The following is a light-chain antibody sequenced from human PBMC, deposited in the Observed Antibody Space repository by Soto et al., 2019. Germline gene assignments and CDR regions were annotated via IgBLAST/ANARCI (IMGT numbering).Light chain of an antibody. J-gene: IGKJ1*01. CDR1: QSVSSGH. V-gene: IGKV3-20*01. CDR3: QQYGHSLWT. CDR2: GAS. Sequence: DIVLTQSPGTLSLSPGERASLSCRASQSVSSGHLAWYQQKPGQAPQLLIYGASSRATCIPDRFSGSGSGTDFTLTISRLEPEDYAVYYFQQYGHSLWTFGQGTKVDIK.